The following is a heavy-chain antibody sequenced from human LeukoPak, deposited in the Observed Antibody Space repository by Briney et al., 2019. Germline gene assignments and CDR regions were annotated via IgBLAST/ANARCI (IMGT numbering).Heavy chain of an antibody. CDR1: GFTFSDYY. CDR2: ISSSGSTI. CDR3: ASCSGGSEYRPYYFDY. Sequence: GGSLRLSCAASGFTFSDYYMSWIRQAPGKGLEWVSYISSSGSTIYYADSVKGRFTISRDNAKNSLYLQMNSLRAEDTAVYYCASCSGGSEYRPYYFDYWGQGTLVTVSS. J-gene: IGHJ4*02. D-gene: IGHD2-15*01. V-gene: IGHV3-11*04.